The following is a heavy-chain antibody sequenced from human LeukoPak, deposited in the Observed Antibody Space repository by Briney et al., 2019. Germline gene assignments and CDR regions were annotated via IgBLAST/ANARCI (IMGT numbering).Heavy chain of an antibody. Sequence: GGSLRLSCVASGFTFSTYAMSWVRQAPGKGLEWVSAISGSGSSTFYADSVKGRFTISRDNSKNTLYLQMNSLRAGDTAVYYCAKGSGYYFDYWGQGTLVTVSS. V-gene: IGHV3-23*01. D-gene: IGHD3-10*01. J-gene: IGHJ4*02. CDR2: ISGSGSST. CDR1: GFTFSTYA. CDR3: AKGSGYYFDY.